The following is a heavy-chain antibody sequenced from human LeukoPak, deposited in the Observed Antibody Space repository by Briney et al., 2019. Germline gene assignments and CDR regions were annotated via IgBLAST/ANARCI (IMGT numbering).Heavy chain of an antibody. Sequence: SVKVSCKASGGTFSSYATSWVRQAPGQGLEWMGGIIPIFGTANYAQKFQGRVTITADESTSTAYMELSSLRSEDTAVYYCARVAAAGSWFDPWGQGTLVTVSS. CDR3: ARVAAAGSWFDP. J-gene: IGHJ5*02. V-gene: IGHV1-69*13. D-gene: IGHD6-13*01. CDR2: IIPIFGTA. CDR1: GGTFSSYA.